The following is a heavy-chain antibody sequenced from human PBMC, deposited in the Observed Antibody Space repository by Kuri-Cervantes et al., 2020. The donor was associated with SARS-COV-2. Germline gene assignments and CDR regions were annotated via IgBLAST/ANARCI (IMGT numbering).Heavy chain of an antibody. Sequence: SETLSLTCTVPGDSISSSAFYWGWIRQPPGKGLEWIAKIYYTGSTYYNPSLKSRVTISVDTSKNQFSLKLTSVTATDTAMYYCVRLPPPFKGVVPAHWGQGTLVTVSS. CDR2: IYYTGST. J-gene: IGHJ4*02. V-gene: IGHV4-39*01. CDR3: VRLPPPFKGVVPAH. CDR1: GDSISSSAFY. D-gene: IGHD2-8*01.